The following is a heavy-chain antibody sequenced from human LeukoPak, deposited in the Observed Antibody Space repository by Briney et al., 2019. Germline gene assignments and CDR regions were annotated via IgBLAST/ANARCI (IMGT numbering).Heavy chain of an antibody. CDR1: GYTFTSHG. CDR2: ISAYNGNT. D-gene: IGHD5-18*01. V-gene: IGHV1-18*01. Sequence: GASVKVSCKASGYTFTSHGISWVRQAPGQGLEWMGWISAYNGNTNYAQKLQGRVTMTTDTSTSTAYMELRSLRSDDTAVYYCARDVRGYSYGDYYYYGMDVWGQGTTVTVSS. CDR3: ARDVRGYSYGDYYYYGMDV. J-gene: IGHJ6*02.